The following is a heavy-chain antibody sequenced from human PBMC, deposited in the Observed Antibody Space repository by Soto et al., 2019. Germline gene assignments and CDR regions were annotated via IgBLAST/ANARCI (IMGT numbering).Heavy chain of an antibody. D-gene: IGHD6-13*01. Sequence: GGSLRLSCAASGFTFSSYGMHWVRQAPGKGLEWVAVIWYDGSNKYYADYVKGRFTISRDNSKNSMYLQMNSLRAEDTAVYYCASRGIAAAGSYYFDYWGQGTLVTVSS. CDR1: GFTFSSYG. CDR3: ASRGIAAAGSYYFDY. J-gene: IGHJ4*02. CDR2: IWYDGSNK. V-gene: IGHV3-33*01.